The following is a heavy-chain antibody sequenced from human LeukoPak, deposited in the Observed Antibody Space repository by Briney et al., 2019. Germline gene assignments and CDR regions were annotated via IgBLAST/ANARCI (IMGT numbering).Heavy chain of an antibody. D-gene: IGHD3-22*01. Sequence: ASVKVSFKASGGTFSSYAISWLRQATGQGLEWMGGIIPIFGTANYAQKFQGRVTITTDESTSTAYMELSSLRSEDTAVYYCARGKYYYDSSGYYYPYNWFDPWGQGTLVAVSS. CDR2: IIPIFGTA. J-gene: IGHJ5*02. CDR1: GGTFSSYA. CDR3: ARGKYYYDSSGYYYPYNWFDP. V-gene: IGHV1-69*05.